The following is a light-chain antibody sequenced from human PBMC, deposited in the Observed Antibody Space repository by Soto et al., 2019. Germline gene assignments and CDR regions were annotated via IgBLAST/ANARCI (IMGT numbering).Light chain of an antibody. V-gene: IGLV2-8*01. CDR3: SSYAGSNMGV. CDR2: EVN. CDR1: SSDIGGYNY. J-gene: IGLJ2*01. Sequence: QSVLTQPPSASGSPGQSVAISCTGTSSDIGGYNYVSWYQIHPGKAPKLMIYEVNKRPSGVPDRFSGSKSGNTASLIVSGLQAEDEADYCCSSYAGSNMGVFGGGTKVTVL.